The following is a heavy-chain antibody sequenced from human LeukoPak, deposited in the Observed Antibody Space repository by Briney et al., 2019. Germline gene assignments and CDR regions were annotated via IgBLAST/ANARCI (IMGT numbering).Heavy chain of an antibody. CDR2: IRSKAYGGTT. CDR1: GFTFGDYA. CDR3: TRGGYCSSTTCLFDY. D-gene: IGHD2-2*01. V-gene: IGHV3-49*03. J-gene: IGHJ4*02. Sequence: GGPLSPSCTASGFTFGDYAMSWFRQAPGKGLEWVVFIRSKAYGGTTEYAASVKGRFTISRDDSKSIAYLQMNSLKTEDTAVYYCTRGGYCSSTTCLFDYWGQGTLVIVSS.